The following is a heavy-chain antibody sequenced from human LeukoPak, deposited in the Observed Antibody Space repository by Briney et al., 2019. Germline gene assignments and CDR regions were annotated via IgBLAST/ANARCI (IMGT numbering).Heavy chain of an antibody. Sequence: GASVKVSCKASGYTFTSYYMHWVRQAPGQGLEWMGIINPSGGSTSYAQKFQGRVTTTRDTSTSTVYMELSSLRSEDTAVYYCARGDPTRPLPHYYMDVWGKGTTVTVSS. D-gene: IGHD6-6*01. V-gene: IGHV1-46*01. CDR3: ARGDPTRPLPHYYMDV. CDR2: INPSGGST. CDR1: GYTFTSYY. J-gene: IGHJ6*03.